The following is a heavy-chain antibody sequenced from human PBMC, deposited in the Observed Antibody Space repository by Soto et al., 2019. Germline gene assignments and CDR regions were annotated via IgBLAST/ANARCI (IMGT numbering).Heavy chain of an antibody. V-gene: IGHV3-74*01. CDR3: VEERYVAFDI. CDR1: GFTFSNFW. D-gene: IGHD3-16*01. Sequence: VQLVESGGGLVQPGGSLRLSCAASGFTFSNFWMHWIRQAPGKGLVWVSRINSDGSSIAYADSVRGRFTISRDNAKYTRYLPMNSLRAEDTAVDHCVEERYVAFDIWCRGTVVTVS. J-gene: IGHJ3*02. CDR2: INSDGSSI.